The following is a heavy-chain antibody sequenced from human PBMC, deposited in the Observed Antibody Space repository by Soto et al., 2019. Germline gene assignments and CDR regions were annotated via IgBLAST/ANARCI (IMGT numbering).Heavy chain of an antibody. CDR3: ARDRDYYDSSGYSS. J-gene: IGHJ4*02. V-gene: IGHV3-33*01. CDR2: IWYDGSDK. CDR1: GFTFSSYG. D-gene: IGHD3-22*01. Sequence: PGGSLRLSCAASGFTFSSYGMHLVRQAPGKGLEWVAVIWYDGSDKYYADSVKGRFTISRDNSKNTLYLQMNSLRAEDTAVYYCARDRDYYDSSGYSSWGQGTLVTVSS.